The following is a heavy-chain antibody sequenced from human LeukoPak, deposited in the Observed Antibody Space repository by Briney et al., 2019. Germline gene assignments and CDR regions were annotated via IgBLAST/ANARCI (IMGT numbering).Heavy chain of an antibody. CDR1: GGSISSYY. V-gene: IGHV4-59*01. J-gene: IGHJ4*02. CDR2: IYYSGST. Sequence: SETLSLTCTVSGGSISSYYWSWIRQPPGKGLEWIGYIYYSGSTNYNPSLKSRVTISVDTSKNQFSLKLSPVTAADTAVYYCARVARNYFDYWGQGTLVTVSS. CDR3: ARVARNYFDY.